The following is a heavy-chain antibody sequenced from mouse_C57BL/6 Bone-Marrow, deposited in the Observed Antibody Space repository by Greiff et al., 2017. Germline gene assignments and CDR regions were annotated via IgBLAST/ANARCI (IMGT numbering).Heavy chain of an antibody. J-gene: IGHJ2*01. Sequence: VQLKESGAELVKPGASVKLSCTASGFNIKDYYIHWVKQRTEQGLEWIGRIDPEDGETKYAPKFQDKATITADTSSNTAYLRLRSLTSEDTAVYYCTRSLIYYGTNYWGQGTTLTVSS. CDR3: TRSLIYYGTNY. V-gene: IGHV14-2*01. CDR1: GFNIKDYY. D-gene: IGHD1-1*01. CDR2: IDPEDGET.